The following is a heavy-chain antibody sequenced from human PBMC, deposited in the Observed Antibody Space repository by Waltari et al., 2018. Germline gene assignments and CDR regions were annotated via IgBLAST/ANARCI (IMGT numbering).Heavy chain of an antibody. D-gene: IGHD3-22*01. CDR1: GGSISSSSYY. CDR3: ASGYYYDSSGYCFDY. J-gene: IGHJ4*02. CDR2: IYYSGST. V-gene: IGHV4-39*01. Sequence: QLQLQESGPGLVKPSETLSLTCTVSGGSISSSSYYWGWLRQPPGKGLEWIGSIYYSGSTYYNPSLKSRVTISVDTSKNQFSLKLSSVTAADTAVYYCASGYYYDSSGYCFDYWGQGTLVTVSS.